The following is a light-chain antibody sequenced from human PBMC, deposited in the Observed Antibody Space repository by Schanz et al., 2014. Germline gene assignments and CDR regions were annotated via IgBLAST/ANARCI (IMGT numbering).Light chain of an antibody. V-gene: IGKV4-1*01. J-gene: IGKJ2*01. CDR1: QSVLYTSNNKNY. CDR2: WAS. CDR3: QQYCSTPDT. Sequence: DIVMTQSPDSLAVSLGERATINCKSSQSVLYTSNNKNYLAWYQHKPGQPPKLLIHWASTRQSGVPDRFSGSGSETEFTLTISSLQADDVAVYFCQQYCSTPDTFGQGTKVEIK.